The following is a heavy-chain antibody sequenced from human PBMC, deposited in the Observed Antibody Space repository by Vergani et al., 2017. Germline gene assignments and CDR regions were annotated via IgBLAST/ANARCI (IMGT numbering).Heavy chain of an antibody. CDR2: IKQDGSEK. CDR1: GFTFSSYW. D-gene: IGHD3-3*01. J-gene: IGHJ4*02. V-gene: IGHV3-7*03. Sequence: EVQLVESGGGLVQPGGSLRLSCAASGFTFSSYWMSWVRQAPGKGLEWVANIKQDGSEKYYVDSVKGRFTISRDNAKNSLFLQLNSLRAEDTAVYYCARTIFGVVIGEMYYFDYWGQGTLVSVSS. CDR3: ARTIFGVVIGEMYYFDY.